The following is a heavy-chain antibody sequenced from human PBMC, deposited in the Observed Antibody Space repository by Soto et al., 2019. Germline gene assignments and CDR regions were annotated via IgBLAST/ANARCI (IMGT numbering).Heavy chain of an antibody. CDR1: GFSFSDYF. D-gene: IGHD6-19*01. V-gene: IGHV1-46*01. Sequence: ASVKVSCKASGFSFSDYFMHWVRQAPGQGLEWMGIINPSGGSTSYAQKFQGRVTMTRDTSTSTVYMELSSLRSEDTAVYYCARDLIAVAGPPYYGMDVWGQGTTVTVSS. J-gene: IGHJ6*02. CDR3: ARDLIAVAGPPYYGMDV. CDR2: INPSGGST.